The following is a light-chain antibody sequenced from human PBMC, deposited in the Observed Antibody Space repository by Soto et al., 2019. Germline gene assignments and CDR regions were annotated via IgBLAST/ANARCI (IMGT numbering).Light chain of an antibody. CDR3: SSYPSSSTRV. J-gene: IGLJ2*01. Sequence: QSALTQPASVSGSPGQSITISCTGTSSDVGGYNYVSWYQQHPHPGKAPKLVIYDVSNRPSGVSNRFSGSKSGNTASLTISGSEAEDEADYYCSSYPSSSTRVFGGGTKLTVL. CDR2: DVS. V-gene: IGLV2-14*03. CDR1: SSDVGGYNY.